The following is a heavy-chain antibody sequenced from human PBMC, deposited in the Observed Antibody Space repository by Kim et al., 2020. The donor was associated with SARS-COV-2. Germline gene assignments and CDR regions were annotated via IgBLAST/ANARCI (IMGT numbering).Heavy chain of an antibody. V-gene: IGHV4-39*01. J-gene: IGHJ5*02. CDR1: GGSISSSSYY. CDR2: IYYSGST. Sequence: SETLSHTCTVSGGSISSSSYYWGWIRQPPGKGLEWIGSIYYSGSTYYNPSLKSRVTISVDTSKNQFSLKLSSVTAADTAVYYCAVLWFGRIDPWGQGTLVTVSS. D-gene: IGHD3-10*01. CDR3: AVLWFGRIDP.